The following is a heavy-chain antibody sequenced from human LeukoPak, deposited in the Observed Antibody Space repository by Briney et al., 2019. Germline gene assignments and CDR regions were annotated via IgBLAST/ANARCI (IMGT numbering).Heavy chain of an antibody. D-gene: IGHD2-15*01. CDR1: GFTFSDYY. CDR2: ISGSNITI. CDR3: ARRSWSHAFDV. V-gene: IGHV3-11*01. J-gene: IGHJ3*01. Sequence: GGSLRLSCAASGFTFSDYYMSWIRQAPGKGLEWVSYISGSNITIYYTDSVKGRFTISRDNPKKLLYLQMDSLRAEDTATYYCARRSWSHAFDVWGRGTFVTVSS.